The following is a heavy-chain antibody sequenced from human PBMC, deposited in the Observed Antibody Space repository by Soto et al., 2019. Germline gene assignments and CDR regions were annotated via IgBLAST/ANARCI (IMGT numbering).Heavy chain of an antibody. V-gene: IGHV2-26*01. Sequence: QVTLKESGPVLVKPTETLTLTCTVSGFSLSNARMSVGWISQPPGKALEWLAHIFSNDDKSYSPSLKSRLTISKDTSKSQVVLTMTNVDPMDTATYYCARVDGGNSFDYWGQGTLVTVSS. D-gene: IGHD2-15*01. CDR3: ARVDGGNSFDY. CDR2: IFSNDDK. CDR1: GFSLSNARMS. J-gene: IGHJ4*02.